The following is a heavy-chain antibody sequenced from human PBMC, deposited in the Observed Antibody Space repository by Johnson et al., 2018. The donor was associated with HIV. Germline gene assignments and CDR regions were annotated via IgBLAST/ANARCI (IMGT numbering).Heavy chain of an antibody. V-gene: IGHV3-30*02. D-gene: IGHD2-8*01. J-gene: IGHJ3*01. CDR1: GFIFRTNG. Sequence: QVQVVESGGGVVQPGGPLRLSCAASGFIFRTNGMHWVRQAPGKGLEWVSFIQYDGSDKSYADSVGGRFTISRDNSKNTLYLQMNNLRTEDTGLYYCAKDGGKWSYSFDVWGQGTMVSVSS. CDR2: IQYDGSDK. CDR3: AKDGGKWSYSFDV.